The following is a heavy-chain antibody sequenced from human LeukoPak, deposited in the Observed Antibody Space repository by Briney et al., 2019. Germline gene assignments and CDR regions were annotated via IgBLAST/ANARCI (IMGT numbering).Heavy chain of an antibody. CDR2: INSDGSTT. CDR1: GFSFSNYW. Sequence: GGSLRLSCTVSGFSFSNYWMHWVRHAPGKGLVWVSRINSDGSTTTYADSVKGRFTISRDNAKNTLYLQMNSLRADDTAVYYCVGDSPEWHQPLDYWGQGTLVTVSS. CDR3: VGDSPEWHQPLDY. V-gene: IGHV3-74*01. J-gene: IGHJ4*02. D-gene: IGHD3-3*01.